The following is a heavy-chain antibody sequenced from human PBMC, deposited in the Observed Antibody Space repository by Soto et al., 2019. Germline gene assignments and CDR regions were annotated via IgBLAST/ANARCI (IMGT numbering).Heavy chain of an antibody. Sequence: SLLLSCAASGFTFDDYAMHWVRQAPGKGLEWVSGISWNSGSIGYADSVKGRFTISRDNAKNSLYLQMNSLRAEDKDLYYCAKDIGFSSDYWGPGA. V-gene: IGHV3-9*01. CDR3: AKDIGFSSDY. J-gene: IGHJ4*02. CDR2: ISWNSGSI. CDR1: GFTFDDYA.